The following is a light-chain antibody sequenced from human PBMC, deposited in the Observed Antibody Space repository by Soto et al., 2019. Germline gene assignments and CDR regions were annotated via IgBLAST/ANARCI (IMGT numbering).Light chain of an antibody. CDR2: GNN. V-gene: IGLV1-44*01. J-gene: IGLJ3*02. CDR3: AAWDDSLDGLV. CDR1: SSNIGSNT. Sequence: QSALTQPPSASGTPGQRVTISCSGSSSNIGSNTVNWYQQLPGTAPKLLIYGNNQRPSGVPDRFSGSKSGTSASLAISGLQSEDEAGYYCAAWDDSLDGLVFGGGTKLTVL.